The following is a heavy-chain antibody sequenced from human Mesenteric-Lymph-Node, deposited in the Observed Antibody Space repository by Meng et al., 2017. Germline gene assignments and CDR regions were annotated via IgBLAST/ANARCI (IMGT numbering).Heavy chain of an antibody. CDR3: VRDRYSSGTHYFDS. CDR2: IYSDGSNT. J-gene: IGHJ4*02. CDR1: GFTFSGYW. Sequence: GESLKISCAASGFTFSGYWMHWVLQAPGKGLVWVSRIYSDGSNTIYADSVKGRITISSDNAKNTLYLQMNSLRVEDTAVYYCVRDRYSSGTHYFDSWGQGTLVTVSS. D-gene: IGHD5-18*01. V-gene: IGHV3-74*01.